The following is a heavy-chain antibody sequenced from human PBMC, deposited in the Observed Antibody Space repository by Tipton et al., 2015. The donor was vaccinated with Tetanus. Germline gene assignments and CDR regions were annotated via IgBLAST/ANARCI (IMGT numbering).Heavy chain of an antibody. J-gene: IGHJ4*02. CDR2: IYFQGSP. D-gene: IGHD5-18*01. CDR1: GGSISSGGFF. Sequence: TLSLTCTVSGGSISSGGFFWNWIRQYPGKGLEWIASIYFQGSPYYSPSLKSRVTISMDRSENQISLKMTSVTAADTAVYYCVRGRGLGAYSYGFEYWGQGALVTVSS. CDR3: VRGRGLGAYSYGFEY. V-gene: IGHV4-30-2*06.